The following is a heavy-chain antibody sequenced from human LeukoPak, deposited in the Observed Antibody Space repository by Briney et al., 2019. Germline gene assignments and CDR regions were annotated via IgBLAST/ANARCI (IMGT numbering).Heavy chain of an antibody. V-gene: IGHV3-7*01. J-gene: IGHJ4*02. D-gene: IGHD4-23*01. CDR1: GFTFRNFW. CDR3: ASEYYGGNHRSAGFGY. Sequence: PGGSLRLSCAASGFTFRNFWMSWVRQAPGRGLEWVANIHPEGNEKYHVESVKGRFTISRDNPKSSLFLQMNGLRVEDTAVYYCASEYYGGNHRSAGFGYWGQGTLVTVSS. CDR2: IHPEGNEK.